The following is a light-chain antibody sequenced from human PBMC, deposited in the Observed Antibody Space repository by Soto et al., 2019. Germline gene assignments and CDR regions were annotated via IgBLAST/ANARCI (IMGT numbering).Light chain of an antibody. Sequence: QSALTQPRSVSGSPGQSVTISCTGTSSDVGRYTYVSWYQQHPGKVPKVIIYDVAKRPSGVPDRFSGSKSGNTASLTISGLQAEDEADYYCCSYVVAYNAVFGTGTNLTVL. J-gene: IGLJ1*01. CDR1: SSDVGRYTY. CDR3: CSYVVAYNAV. CDR2: DVA. V-gene: IGLV2-11*01.